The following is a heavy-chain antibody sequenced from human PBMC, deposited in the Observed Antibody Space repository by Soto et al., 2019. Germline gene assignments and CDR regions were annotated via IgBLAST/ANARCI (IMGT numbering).Heavy chain of an antibody. Sequence: QVQLQESGPGLVKPSESLSLTCAVSGGSISSYYWSWIQQPPGKGLEWIGYIYYSGSTNYNPSLKSLVTISVDTSKNQFSLKLTSVTAADTAVYYCARSRYTSGWWTPPFDYWGQGTLVTVSS. CDR2: IYYSGST. V-gene: IGHV4-59*01. CDR3: ARSRYTSGWWTPPFDY. D-gene: IGHD6-19*01. J-gene: IGHJ4*02. CDR1: GGSISSYY.